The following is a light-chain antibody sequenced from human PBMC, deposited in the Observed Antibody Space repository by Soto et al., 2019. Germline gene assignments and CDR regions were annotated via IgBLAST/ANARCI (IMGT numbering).Light chain of an antibody. CDR3: QQYGSSPGT. CDR1: LSVSST. J-gene: IGKJ1*01. V-gene: IGKV3-15*01. CDR2: GAS. Sequence: EIVMTQSPATLSVSPGERATLSCRASLSVSSTLAWYQQKPGQAPRLLIYGASTRATGIPARFSGSGSGTEFTLTISRLEPEDFAVYYCQQYGSSPGTFGQGTKVDI.